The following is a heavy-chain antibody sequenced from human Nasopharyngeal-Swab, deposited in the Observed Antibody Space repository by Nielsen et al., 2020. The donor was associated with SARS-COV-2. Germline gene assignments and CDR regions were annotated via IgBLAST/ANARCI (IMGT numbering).Heavy chain of an antibody. CDR1: GFTFSGSA. V-gene: IGHV3-73*01. Sequence: ETLSLTCAASGFTFSGSAMHWVRQASGKGLEWVGRIRSKANSYATAYAASVKGRFTISRDDSKNTAYLQMNSLKTEDTAVYYCYIAARYDAFDIWGQGTMVTVSS. D-gene: IGHD6-6*01. J-gene: IGHJ3*02. CDR3: YIAARYDAFDI. CDR2: IRSKANSYAT.